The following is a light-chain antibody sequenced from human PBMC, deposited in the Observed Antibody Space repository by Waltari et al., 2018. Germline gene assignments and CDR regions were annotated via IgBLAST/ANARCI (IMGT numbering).Light chain of an antibody. CDR1: QSLVHSDGDPY. Sequence: DVVMTQSPRSLPVTLGQPASIPCRSSQSLVHSDGDPYLHWFQQRPGQSPRRLINKVSERDPGVPDRFSGSGSGTDFTLEISTVEAEDVGVYYCMQSTHWPPWTFGQGTKVEIK. J-gene: IGKJ1*01. CDR2: KVS. CDR3: MQSTHWPPWT. V-gene: IGKV2-30*02.